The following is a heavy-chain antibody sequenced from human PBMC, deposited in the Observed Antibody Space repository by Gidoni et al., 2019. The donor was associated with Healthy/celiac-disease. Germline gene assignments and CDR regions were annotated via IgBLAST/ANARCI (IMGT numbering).Heavy chain of an antibody. CDR2: INHSGST. V-gene: IGHV4-34*01. CDR1: GGSFSGYY. CDR3: ARGYTQDYYYGMDV. Sequence: QVQLQQWGAGLLKPSETLSLTCAVYGGSFSGYYWSWIRQPPGKGLEWMGEINHSGSTNYNPSLKSRVTISVDTSKNQFSLKLSSVTAADTAVYYCARGYTQDYYYGMDVWGQGTTVTVSS. D-gene: IGHD2-2*02. J-gene: IGHJ6*02.